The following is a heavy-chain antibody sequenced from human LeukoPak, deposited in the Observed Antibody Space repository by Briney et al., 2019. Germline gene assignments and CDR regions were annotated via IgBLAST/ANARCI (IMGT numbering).Heavy chain of an antibody. Sequence: GGSLRLSCAASGFTFDDYAMHWVRHAPGKGLEWVSGISWNSGSIGYADSVKGRFTISRDNAKNSLYLQMNSLRAEDTALYYCAKARGYDILTGKDYWGQGTLVTVSS. D-gene: IGHD3-9*01. CDR3: AKARGYDILTGKDY. CDR2: ISWNSGSI. J-gene: IGHJ4*02. CDR1: GFTFDDYA. V-gene: IGHV3-9*01.